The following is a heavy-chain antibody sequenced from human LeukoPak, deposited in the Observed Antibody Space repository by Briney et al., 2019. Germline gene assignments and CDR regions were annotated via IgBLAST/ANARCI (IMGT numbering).Heavy chain of an antibody. CDR1: GFTFDDYG. J-gene: IGHJ3*02. V-gene: IGHV3-20*04. CDR2: INWNGGST. CDR3: AREYDSSGWAAFDI. D-gene: IGHD3-22*01. Sequence: PGGSLRLSCAASGFTFDDYGMSWVRQAPGKGLEWVSGINWNGGSTGYADSVKGRFTISRDNSKNTLYLQMNSLRAEDTAVYYCAREYDSSGWAAFDIWGQGTMVTVSS.